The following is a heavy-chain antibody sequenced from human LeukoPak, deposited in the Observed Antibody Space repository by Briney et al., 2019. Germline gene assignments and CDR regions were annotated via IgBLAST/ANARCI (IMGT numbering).Heavy chain of an antibody. CDR3: ARGYYDILTNYYYYYYMDV. Sequence: SETLSLTCTVPGGSISSYYWSWIRQPPGKGLEWIGYIYYSGSTNYNPSLKSRVTISVDTPKNQFSLKLSSVTAADTAVYYCARGYYDILTNYYYYYYMDVWGKGTTVTISS. CDR1: GGSISSYY. J-gene: IGHJ6*03. D-gene: IGHD3-9*01. CDR2: IYYSGST. V-gene: IGHV4-59*01.